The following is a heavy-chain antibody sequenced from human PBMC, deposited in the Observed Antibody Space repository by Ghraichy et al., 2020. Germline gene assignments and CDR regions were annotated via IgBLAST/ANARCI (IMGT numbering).Heavy chain of an antibody. D-gene: IGHD5-18*01. J-gene: IGHJ4*02. CDR2: ISHDGTNE. CDR1: GFSFSSYG. CDR3: AKLFGTDTAMVPNFDF. V-gene: IGHV3-30*18. Sequence: LSLTCEASGFSFSSYGMHWVRQPPGKGLEWVAVISHDGTNEYYGDSVKGRFAISRDDSKSTLYLQMNSLRTDDTAVYYCAKLFGTDTAMVPNFDFWGQGTLVAVSS.